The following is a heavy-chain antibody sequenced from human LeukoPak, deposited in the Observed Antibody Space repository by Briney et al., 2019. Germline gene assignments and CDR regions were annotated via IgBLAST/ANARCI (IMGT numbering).Heavy chain of an antibody. CDR3: AKDIGYPDY. J-gene: IGHJ4*02. D-gene: IGHD5-18*01. CDR1: GFTFSSFA. CDR2: ISYDGSSK. V-gene: IGHV3-30-3*01. Sequence: GGSLRLSCAASGFTFSSFAMHWVRQAPGKGLEWVAVISYDGSSKYYADSVKGRFTISRDNSKNTLYVQMNSLRADETAVYYCAKDIGYPDYWGQGTLVTVSS.